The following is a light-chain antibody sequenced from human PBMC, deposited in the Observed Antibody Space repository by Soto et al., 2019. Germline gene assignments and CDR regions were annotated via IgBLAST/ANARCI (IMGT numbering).Light chain of an antibody. J-gene: IGLJ1*01. CDR1: SSDVGGYSY. CDR2: DVS. Sequence: QSVLTQPASVSGSPGQSIAISCTGTSSDVGGYSYVSWYQQQPGKAPKLVISDVSNRPSGVSDRFSGSKSGNTASLTISGLQTEDEADYYCASYTTSSTYVFGTGTKVTAL. CDR3: ASYTTSSTYV. V-gene: IGLV2-14*01.